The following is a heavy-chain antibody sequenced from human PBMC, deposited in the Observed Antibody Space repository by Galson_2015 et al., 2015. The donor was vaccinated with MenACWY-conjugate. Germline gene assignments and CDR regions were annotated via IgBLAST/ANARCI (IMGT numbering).Heavy chain of an antibody. CDR1: GFTFRRFG. D-gene: IGHD6-13*01. J-gene: IGHJ6*03. Sequence: SLRLSCAASGFTFRRFGMHWVRQAPGKGLEWMAVISYDGSNESYAVSVKGRFTISRDTSKNTLYLQMNSLRADDTAVYYCAKDWSVPYSTISYYFYMDVWGKGTTVTVSS. CDR2: ISYDGSNE. CDR3: AKDWSVPYSTISYYFYMDV. V-gene: IGHV3-30*18.